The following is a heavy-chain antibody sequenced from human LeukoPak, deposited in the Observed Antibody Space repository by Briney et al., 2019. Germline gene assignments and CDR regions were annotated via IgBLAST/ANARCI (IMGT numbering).Heavy chain of an antibody. CDR1: GGSISGYY. V-gene: IGHV4-59*01. CDR2: VYYSGST. D-gene: IGHD6-13*01. J-gene: IGHJ4*02. Sequence: PSETLSLTCKVSGGSISGYYWSWIRQPPGQGLEWIGYVYYSGSTNYNPSLKSRVTISVDTSKNQFSLRLKSVTAADTAIHYCARNREGGSSWPNFDYWGQGSLVTVSS. CDR3: ARNREGGSSWPNFDY.